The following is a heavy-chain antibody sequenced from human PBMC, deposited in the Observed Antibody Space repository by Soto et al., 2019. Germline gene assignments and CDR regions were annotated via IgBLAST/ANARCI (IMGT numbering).Heavy chain of an antibody. J-gene: IGHJ4*02. V-gene: IGHV3-30-3*01. CDR2: ISYDGSNK. CDR1: GFTFSSYA. D-gene: IGHD3-22*01. Sequence: GGSLRLSCAASGFTFSSYAMHWVRQAPGKGLEWVAVISYDGSNKYYADSVKGRFTISRDNSKNTLNLQMNSLRAEDTAVYYCARALYYASSGYYSQSDFWGQGTLVTVYS. CDR3: ARALYYASSGYYSQSDF.